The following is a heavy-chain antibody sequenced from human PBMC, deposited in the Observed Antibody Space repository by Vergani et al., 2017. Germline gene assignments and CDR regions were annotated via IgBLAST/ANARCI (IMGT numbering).Heavy chain of an antibody. D-gene: IGHD3-22*01. V-gene: IGHV3-48*01. Sequence: EVQLVESGGGLVHPGGSLRLSCAASGFTFSSYSMNWVRQAPGKGLEWISYIRSSSSTIYYADSVKGRFTISRENAKNSLYLQMNSLRAEDTAVYYCASSITMMPFDLWGRGTLVTVSS. CDR3: ASSITMMPFDL. CDR2: IRSSSSTI. CDR1: GFTFSSYS. J-gene: IGHJ2*01.